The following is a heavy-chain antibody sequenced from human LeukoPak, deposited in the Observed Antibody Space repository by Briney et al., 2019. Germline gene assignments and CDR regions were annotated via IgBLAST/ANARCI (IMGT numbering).Heavy chain of an antibody. V-gene: IGHV4-61*02. Sequence: SETLSLTCTVSGGSISSGSYYWSWIRQPAGKGLEWIGRIYTSGSTNYNPSLKSRVTMSVDTSKNQFSLKLSSVTAADTAVYYCARVKYYYDSSGYYHIASGYYYYYYMDVWGKGTTVTVSS. J-gene: IGHJ6*03. D-gene: IGHD3-22*01. CDR2: IYTSGST. CDR1: GGSISSGSYY. CDR3: ARVKYYYDSSGYYHIASGYYYYYYMDV.